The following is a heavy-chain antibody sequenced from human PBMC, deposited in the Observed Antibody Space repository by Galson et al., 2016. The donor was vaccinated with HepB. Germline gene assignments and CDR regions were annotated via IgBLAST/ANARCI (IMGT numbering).Heavy chain of an antibody. CDR2: ISSSGRSI. CDR3: ARAPTMITFGGLIVGDLDY. CDR1: GFTVSNNY. V-gene: IGHV3-11*04. J-gene: IGHJ4*02. D-gene: IGHD3-16*02. Sequence: SLRLSCAVSGFTVSNNYLTWVRQAPGKGLEWVTSISSSGRSIYYADSVKGRFTISRDNTKNSLYPQMNSLRADDTAVYYCARAPTMITFGGLIVGDLDYWGQGTLVTVSS.